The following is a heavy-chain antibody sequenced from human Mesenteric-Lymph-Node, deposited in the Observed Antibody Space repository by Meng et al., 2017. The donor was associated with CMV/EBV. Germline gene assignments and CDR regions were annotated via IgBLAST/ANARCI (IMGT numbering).Heavy chain of an antibody. J-gene: IGHJ4*01. CDR2: IIPILGIA. CDR1: GGTFSSYA. CDR3: PTPSLSAAGTGFDS. Sequence: SVKVSCKASGGTFSSYAISWVRQAPGQGLEWMGGIIPILGIANYAQKFQGRVTITAHKSPSTASLELRSLLSDATAVYSWPTPSLSAAGTGFDSWSHCPLVPLSS. V-gene: IGHV1-69*10. D-gene: IGHD6-13*01.